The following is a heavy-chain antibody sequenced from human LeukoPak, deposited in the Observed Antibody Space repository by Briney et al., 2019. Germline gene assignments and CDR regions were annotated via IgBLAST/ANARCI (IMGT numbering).Heavy chain of an antibody. Sequence: GGSLRLSCAAPGFTFNKYWLTWVRQAPGKGLEWVANINKHESQIYYSESVEGRCTITIDNAKNSLHLQMNYIRAEDTAVYYCARGYYYSGTYYLSFFDYWGQGTLVTVSS. D-gene: IGHD3-10*01. V-gene: IGHV3-7*01. CDR1: GFTFNKYW. J-gene: IGHJ4*02. CDR3: ARGYYYSGTYYLSFFDY. CDR2: INKHESQI.